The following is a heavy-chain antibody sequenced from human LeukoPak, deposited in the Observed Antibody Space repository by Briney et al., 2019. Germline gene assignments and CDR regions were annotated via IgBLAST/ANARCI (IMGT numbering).Heavy chain of an antibody. J-gene: IGHJ3*02. D-gene: IGHD3-22*01. CDR1: GGSISSGSYY. CDR2: IYTTGST. V-gene: IGHV4-61*02. CDR3: ARDAMYNSRWSYAFDI. Sequence: SQTLSLTCTVSGGSISSGSYYWSWIRQPAGKGLEFIGRIYTTGSTDYNPSLKSPVTISVDTSKNQFSLKLSSVTAAETAVYYCARDAMYNSRWSYAFDIWGQGTMVTVSS.